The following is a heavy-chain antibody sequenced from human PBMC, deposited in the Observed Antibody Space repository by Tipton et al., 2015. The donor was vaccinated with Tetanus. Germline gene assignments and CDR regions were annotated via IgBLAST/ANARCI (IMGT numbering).Heavy chain of an antibody. Sequence: TLSLTCTVSGGSISSSYYYWGWIRQPPGKGLEWIGSLDYSGNTYYNSSLMSRVTISVDTSKNQFSLRLNSVTAVDTAVYYCARANYDFPKKGPFDSWGQGTLVIVSS. J-gene: IGHJ4*02. D-gene: IGHD3-3*01. CDR2: LDYSGNT. V-gene: IGHV4-39*01. CDR1: GGSISSSYYY. CDR3: ARANYDFPKKGPFDS.